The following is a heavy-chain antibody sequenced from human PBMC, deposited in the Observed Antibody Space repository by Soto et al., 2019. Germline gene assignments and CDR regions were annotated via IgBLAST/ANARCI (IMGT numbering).Heavy chain of an antibody. Sequence: QVQLVQSGAEVKKPGSSVKVSCKASGGTFSSYTISWVRQAPGQGLEWMGRIIPILGIANYAQKFQGRVTITADKSTSTAYMELSSLRSEDTAVHYCARQKIPAAMHIWGQGTMVTVSS. CDR3: ARQKIPAAMHI. J-gene: IGHJ3*02. D-gene: IGHD2-2*01. V-gene: IGHV1-69*02. CDR2: IIPILGIA. CDR1: GGTFSSYT.